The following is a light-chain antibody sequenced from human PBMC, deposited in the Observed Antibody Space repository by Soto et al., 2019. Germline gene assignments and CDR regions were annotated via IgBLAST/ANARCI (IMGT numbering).Light chain of an antibody. CDR3: QQVHTYPWT. CDR2: AAS. CDR1: QGIGSY. J-gene: IGKJ1*01. V-gene: IGKV1-9*01. Sequence: DIQLTQSPSFLSASVGDRVTIICRASQGIGSYLAWYQQKPGKAPKLLIYAASTLRSGVPSRFSGSGSGTEFPLTISSLQPEDFATYYCQQVHTYPWTFGQGTKVEIK.